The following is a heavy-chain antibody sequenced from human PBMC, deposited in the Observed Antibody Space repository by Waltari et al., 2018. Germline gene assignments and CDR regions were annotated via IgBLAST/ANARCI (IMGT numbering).Heavy chain of an antibody. Sequence: EVQLLESGGGLVQPGGSLRLSCAASGFTFSSYAMSWVRQAPGKGLEWVSAISGSGGSTYYADSGKGRFTISRDNSKNTLYLQMNSRRAEDTAVYYCAKDRGNWNDGHFDYWGQGTLVTVSS. CDR3: AKDRGNWNDGHFDY. V-gene: IGHV3-23*01. D-gene: IGHD1-1*01. CDR2: ISGSGGST. CDR1: GFTFSSYA. J-gene: IGHJ4*02.